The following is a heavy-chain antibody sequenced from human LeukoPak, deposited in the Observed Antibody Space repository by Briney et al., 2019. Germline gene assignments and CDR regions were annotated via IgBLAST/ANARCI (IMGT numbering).Heavy chain of an antibody. CDR1: GGSFSGYY. D-gene: IGHD6-13*01. J-gene: IGHJ4*02. CDR3: ARGRSWYSSSWPRPPYLDY. Sequence: SETLSLTCAVYGGSFSGYYWSWIRQPPGKGLEWIGGINHSGSTNYNPSLKSRVTISVDTSKNQLSLKLSSVTAADTAVYYCARGRSWYSSSWPRPPYLDYWGQGTLVTVSS. CDR2: INHSGST. V-gene: IGHV4-34*01.